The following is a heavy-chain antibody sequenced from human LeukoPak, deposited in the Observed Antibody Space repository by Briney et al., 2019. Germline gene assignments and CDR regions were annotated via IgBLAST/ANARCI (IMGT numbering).Heavy chain of an antibody. V-gene: IGHV3-30*18. CDR2: ISYDGSNK. Sequence: GRSLRLSCAVSRFTFSSYGMHWVRQAPGKGLEWVAIISYDGSNKFYADYVKGRFTISRDNSKNTLYLQMNSLRAEDTAVYYCAKPRLTEDYGDHLYYHYGTDVWGQGTTVTVSS. D-gene: IGHD4-17*01. J-gene: IGHJ6*02. CDR1: RFTFSSYG. CDR3: AKPRLTEDYGDHLYYHYGTDV.